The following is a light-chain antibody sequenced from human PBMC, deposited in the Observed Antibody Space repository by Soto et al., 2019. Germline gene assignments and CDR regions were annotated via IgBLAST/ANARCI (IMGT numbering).Light chain of an antibody. CDR2: GAS. J-gene: IGKJ5*01. V-gene: IGKV3D-7*01. CDR3: QQRSNSIT. Sequence: EVVLTQSPATLSLSPGEGATLSCRASQSISSSYLSWYQQKPGQAPRLLIYGASTRATGIPARFSGSGRGSGTDFTLTISSLQPEDFAVYYCQQRSNSITFGQGTRLEIK. CDR1: QSISSSY.